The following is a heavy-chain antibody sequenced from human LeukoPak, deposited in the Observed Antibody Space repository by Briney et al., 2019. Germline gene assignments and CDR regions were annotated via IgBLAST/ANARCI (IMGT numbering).Heavy chain of an antibody. Sequence: GGSLRLSCAASGFTFSSSYMTWVRRAPGKGLEWVSSISFSSSYIYQADSLKGRFTISRDNAKNSLYLQMNSLRAEDTGVYYCVRDRMDTASYAFDIWGQGTMATVSS. CDR2: ISFSSSYI. J-gene: IGHJ3*02. CDR3: VRDRMDTASYAFDI. D-gene: IGHD5-18*01. V-gene: IGHV3-21*01. CDR1: GFTFSSSY.